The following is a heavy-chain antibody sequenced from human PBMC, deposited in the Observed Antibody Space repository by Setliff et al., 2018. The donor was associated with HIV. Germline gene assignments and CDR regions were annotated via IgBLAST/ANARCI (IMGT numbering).Heavy chain of an antibody. J-gene: IGHJ4*02. D-gene: IGHD3-9*01. Sequence: PGGSLRLSCEASGFTFSNHWMHWVRQVPGKGLLWVSRINSDGSARGYADSVKGRFTISRDNSKDTLYLQMNSLKTEDTAVYYCTTHKSDYYDILTGYYSLSYWGQGTLVTVSS. CDR2: INSDGSAR. V-gene: IGHV3-74*01. CDR3: TTHKSDYYDILTGYYSLSY. CDR1: GFTFSNHW.